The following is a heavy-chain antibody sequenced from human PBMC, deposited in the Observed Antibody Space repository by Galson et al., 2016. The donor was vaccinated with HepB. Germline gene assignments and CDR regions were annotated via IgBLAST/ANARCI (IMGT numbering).Heavy chain of an antibody. V-gene: IGHV1-18*01. CDR2: ISALNGDT. CDR1: GYMFNLFG. D-gene: IGHD6-6*01. Sequence: SVKVSCKASGYMFNLFGVNWVRQAPGQGPEWMGWISALNGDTNYARKFEGRIRMTADISRTTAYLEMWRLKSDNTAVYSCSRSLVSVRLTHYFSGMDVWGQGTTVTV. CDR3: SRSLVSVRLTHYFSGMDV. J-gene: IGHJ6*02.